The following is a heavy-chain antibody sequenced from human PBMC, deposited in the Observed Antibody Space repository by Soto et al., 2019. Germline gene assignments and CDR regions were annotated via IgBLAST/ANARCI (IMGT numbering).Heavy chain of an antibody. CDR3: ARGATVVPAAMGDYYYYYGMDV. Sequence: GESLKISCQGSGYSFTSYWIGWVRQMPGKGLEWMGIIYPGDSDTRYSPSFQGQVTISADKSISTAYLQWSSLKASDTAMYYCARGATVVPAAMGDYYYYYGMDVWGQGTTVTVSS. V-gene: IGHV5-51*01. CDR2: IYPGDSDT. CDR1: GYSFTSYW. D-gene: IGHD2-2*01. J-gene: IGHJ6*02.